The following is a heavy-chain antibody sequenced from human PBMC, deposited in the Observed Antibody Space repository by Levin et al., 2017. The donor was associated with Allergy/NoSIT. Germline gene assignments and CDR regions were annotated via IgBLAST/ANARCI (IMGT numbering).Heavy chain of an antibody. J-gene: IGHJ4*02. CDR2: IHPGGST. CDR1: EFTVSKNF. D-gene: IGHD3-10*01. Sequence: PGGSLRLSCAASEFTVSKNFMSWVRQAPGKGLEWVSVIHPGGSTFYADSVKGRFTISRDDFKNTLYLQMNSLTVEDTAMYHCARDPGYSLGTSYADYWGQGTLVTVSS. V-gene: IGHV3-66*02. CDR3: ARDPGYSLGTSYADY.